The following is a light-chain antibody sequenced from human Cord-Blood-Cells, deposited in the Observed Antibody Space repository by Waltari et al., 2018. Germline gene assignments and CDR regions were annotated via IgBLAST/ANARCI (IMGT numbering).Light chain of an antibody. CDR2: AAS. V-gene: IGKV1-39*01. Sequence: DIQMTQSPSSLSASVGDRVTITRRASQSITSYLYWYQQKPGKAPKLLIYAASSLQSGVPSRFSGSGSGTDFTLTISSLQPEDFATYYCQQSYSTPITFGQGTRLEIK. J-gene: IGKJ5*01. CDR3: QQSYSTPIT. CDR1: QSITSY.